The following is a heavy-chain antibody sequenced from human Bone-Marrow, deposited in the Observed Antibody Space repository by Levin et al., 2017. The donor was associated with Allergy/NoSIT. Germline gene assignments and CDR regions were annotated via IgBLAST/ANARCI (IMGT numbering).Heavy chain of an antibody. J-gene: IGHJ3*02. CDR1: GGSFSGYY. CDR3: ARVGCSSTSCYTSSAFDI. CDR2: INHSGST. D-gene: IGHD2-2*02. Sequence: SETLSLTCAVYGGSFSGYYWSWIRQPPGKGLEWIGEINHSGSTNYNPSLKSRVTISVDTSKNQFSLKLSSVTAADTAVYYCARVGCSSTSCYTSSAFDIWGQGTMVTVSS. V-gene: IGHV4-34*01.